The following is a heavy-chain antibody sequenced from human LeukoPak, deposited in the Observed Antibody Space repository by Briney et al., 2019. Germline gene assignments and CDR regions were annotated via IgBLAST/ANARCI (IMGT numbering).Heavy chain of an antibody. CDR3: ARKSGYSYGFDY. D-gene: IGHD5-18*01. CDR2: IYYSGST. CDR1: GGSVSSGSYY. J-gene: IGHJ4*02. Sequence: PSETLSLTCTVSGGSVSSGSYYWSWIRHPSGKGVEWIGYIYYSGSTNYNPSLKSRVTISVDTSKNQFSLKLSSVTAADTAVYYCARKSGYSYGFDYWGQGTLVTVSS. V-gene: IGHV4-61*01.